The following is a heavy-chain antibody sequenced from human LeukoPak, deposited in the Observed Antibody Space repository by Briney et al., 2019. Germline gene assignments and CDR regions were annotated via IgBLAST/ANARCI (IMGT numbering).Heavy chain of an antibody. J-gene: IGHJ6*03. CDR2: INHSGST. Sequence: SQTLSLICAVYGGSFSGYYWSWIRQPPGKGLEWIGEINHSGSTNYNPSLSSRVTIYVDTANHQFSLKLSSVNAADHAVYYCARVVGYYYYYMDVWGKGTTVTVSS. CDR3: ARVVGYYYYYMDV. CDR1: GGSFSGYY. D-gene: IGHD1-26*01. V-gene: IGHV4-34*01.